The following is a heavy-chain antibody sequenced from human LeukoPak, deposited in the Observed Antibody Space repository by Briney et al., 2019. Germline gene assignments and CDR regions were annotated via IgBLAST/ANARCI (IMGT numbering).Heavy chain of an antibody. V-gene: IGHV3-43*01. Sequence: PGGSLRLSCAASGFTFDDYTMHWVRQAPGKGLEWVSLISWDGGSTYYADSVKGRFTISRDNSKNSLYLQMNSLRTEDTALYYCAKQAVAGTFRGFNWFDPWGQGTLVTVSS. D-gene: IGHD6-19*01. CDR3: AKQAVAGTFRGFNWFDP. CDR2: ISWDGGST. CDR1: GFTFDDYT. J-gene: IGHJ5*02.